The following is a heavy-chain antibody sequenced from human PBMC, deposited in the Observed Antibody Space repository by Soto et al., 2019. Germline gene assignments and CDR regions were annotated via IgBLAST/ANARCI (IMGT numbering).Heavy chain of an antibody. V-gene: IGHV4-59*08. CDR2: IYYRGNT. CDR1: GGSIGTYY. CDR3: ARHPGYYDILTGYTTYYFDY. Sequence: SETLSLTCTVSGGSIGTYYWSWIRQPSGKGLEWIGYIYYRGNTDYNPSLKSRVTISLDTPKNQFSLKLRSVTAADTAVYYCARHPGYYDILTGYTTYYFDYWGQGILVTVSS. D-gene: IGHD3-9*01. J-gene: IGHJ4*02.